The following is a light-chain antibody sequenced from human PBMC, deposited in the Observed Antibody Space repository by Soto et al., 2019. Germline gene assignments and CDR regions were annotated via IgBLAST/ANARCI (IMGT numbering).Light chain of an antibody. V-gene: IGLV2-8*01. CDR2: DVN. J-gene: IGLJ1*01. CDR1: SSNVRRYNY. Sequence: GLSYPRSTSGSHGQPVSIYCTGTSSNVRRYNYLCWHQPHPHKAPNLMSYDVNKRPSRVRERFSGSHSGNTASLTVSGLPSEDEAQYSGSSYAGSSNVIGTGTKVTGL. CDR3: SSYAGSSNV.